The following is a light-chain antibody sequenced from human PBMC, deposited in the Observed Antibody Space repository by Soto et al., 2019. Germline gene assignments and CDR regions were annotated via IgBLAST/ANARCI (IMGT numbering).Light chain of an antibody. V-gene: IGKV3-15*01. Sequence: EIVMTQSPATLSVSPGERTTLSCRASQSVSSNLAWYQQKPGQAPRLLIYGASTRATGIPARFSGSGSGTEFTLTISSPQSEDFAVYYCQQYYTWPLTFGGGTKVEIK. CDR2: GAS. CDR3: QQYYTWPLT. CDR1: QSVSSN. J-gene: IGKJ4*01.